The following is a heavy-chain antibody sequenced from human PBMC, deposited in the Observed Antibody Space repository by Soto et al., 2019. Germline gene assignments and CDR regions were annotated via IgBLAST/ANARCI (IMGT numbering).Heavy chain of an antibody. CDR1: GYSFTSYW. D-gene: IGHD3-22*01. CDR3: ARLRDSSGEYYFDY. V-gene: IGHV5-51*01. J-gene: IGHJ4*02. CDR2: IYPGDSDT. Sequence: GESLKVSCKGSGYSFTSYWIGWVRQLPGKGLEWMGIIYPGDSDTRYSPSFQGQVTISADKSISTAYLQWSSLKASDTAMYYCARLRDSSGEYYFDYWGQGTLVTVSS.